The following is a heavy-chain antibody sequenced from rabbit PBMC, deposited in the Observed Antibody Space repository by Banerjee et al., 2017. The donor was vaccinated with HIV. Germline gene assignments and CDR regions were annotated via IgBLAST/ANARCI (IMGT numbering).Heavy chain of an antibody. CDR3: ARDTGSSFSSYGMDL. Sequence: QSLEESGGDLVKPGASLTLTCIASGVSFSDNSYMCWVRQAPGKGLEWIVCIDTGSSGFTYFASWAKGRFTISKTSSPTVTLQMTSLTAADTATYFCARDTGSSFSSYGMDLWGQGTLVTVS. J-gene: IGHJ6*01. V-gene: IGHV1S40*01. CDR2: IDTGSSGFT. CDR1: GVSFSDNSY. D-gene: IGHD8-1*01.